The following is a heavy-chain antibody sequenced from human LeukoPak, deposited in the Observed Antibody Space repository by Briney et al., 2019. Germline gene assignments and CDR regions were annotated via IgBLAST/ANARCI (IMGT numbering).Heavy chain of an antibody. Sequence: PGGSLRLSCAASGFTFSSYGMHWVRQAPGKGLEWVAFIRYDGSNKYYADSVKGRFTISRDNAKNSLYLQMNSLRAEDTAVYYCARAATDYWGQGTLVTVSS. V-gene: IGHV3-30*02. J-gene: IGHJ4*02. D-gene: IGHD6-13*01. CDR2: IRYDGSNK. CDR3: ARAATDY. CDR1: GFTFSSYG.